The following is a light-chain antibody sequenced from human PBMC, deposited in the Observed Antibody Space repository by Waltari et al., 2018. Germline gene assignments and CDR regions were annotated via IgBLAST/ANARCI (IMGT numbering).Light chain of an antibody. CDR3: AAWDHSLSGYV. CDR2: KND. CDR1: TSNVGTKT. J-gene: IGLJ1*01. Sequence: QSVLTQPPSASGTPGERVTISCSGSTSNVGTKTVNWYQHFPGMAPKLLIYKNDQRHSGVPDRFSGSKSGTSASLAISGLQSEDEAVYYCAAWDHSLSGYVFGTGTKVSV. V-gene: IGLV1-44*01.